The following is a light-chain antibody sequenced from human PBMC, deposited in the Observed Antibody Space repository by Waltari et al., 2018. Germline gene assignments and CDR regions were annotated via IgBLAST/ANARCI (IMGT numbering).Light chain of an antibody. V-gene: IGKV1-5*03. Sequence: DIEMTQSPSFLSASVGDRVTITCRASHTLNTWLSWYKQKPGKPPRVLIYKTSTLETGVPSRFSGSASETEFTLTISSLQPDDSATYYCQKYNSYSTFGQGTKLEIK. CDR1: HTLNTW. CDR3: QKYNSYST. J-gene: IGKJ2*01. CDR2: KTS.